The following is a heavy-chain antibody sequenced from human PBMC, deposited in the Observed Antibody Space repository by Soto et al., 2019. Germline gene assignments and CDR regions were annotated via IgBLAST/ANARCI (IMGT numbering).Heavy chain of an antibody. V-gene: IGHV3-23*01. D-gene: IGHD2-21*01. CDR2: ITGGGST. CDR3: AKDAVYNDGLWLVSD. J-gene: IGHJ4*02. CDR1: GFSFSYA. Sequence: QPGGSLRLSCVVSGFSFSYAIIWVRQAPGKGQEWVSGITGGGSTEYAASVKGRFTISRDNSKNTVYLQMNSLRAEETAMYYCAKDAVYNDGLWLVSDWGQGTLVTASS.